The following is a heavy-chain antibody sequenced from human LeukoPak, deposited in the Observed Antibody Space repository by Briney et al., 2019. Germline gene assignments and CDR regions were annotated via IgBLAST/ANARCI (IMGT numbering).Heavy chain of an antibody. Sequence: GGSLRLSCAASGFTFSSYSMNWVRQAPGKGLEWVSYISSSSSTIYYADSVKGRFTISRDNAKNSLYLQMNSLRAEDTAVYYCARDECSSTSCSFDYWGQEPWSPSPQ. V-gene: IGHV3-48*01. CDR2: ISSSSSTI. CDR3: ARDECSSTSCSFDY. J-gene: IGHJ4*01. CDR1: GFTFSSYS. D-gene: IGHD2-2*01.